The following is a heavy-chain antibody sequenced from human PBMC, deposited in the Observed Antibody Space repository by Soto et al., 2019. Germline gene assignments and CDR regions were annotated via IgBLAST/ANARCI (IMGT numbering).Heavy chain of an antibody. CDR1: GGSTSSSSYY. CDR2: IYYSGST. J-gene: IGHJ3*02. D-gene: IGHD2-15*01. Sequence: SETLSLTCTVSGGSTSSSSYYWGWIRQPPGKGLEWIGSIYYSGSTYYNPSLKSRVTISVDTSKNQFSLKLSSVTAADTAVYYCATTWGVLGYCSGGSCYSAAFDIWGQGTMVTVS. CDR3: ATTWGVLGYCSGGSCYSAAFDI. V-gene: IGHV4-39*01.